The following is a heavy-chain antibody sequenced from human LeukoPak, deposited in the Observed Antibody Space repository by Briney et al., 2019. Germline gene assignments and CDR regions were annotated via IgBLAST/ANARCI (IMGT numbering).Heavy chain of an antibody. V-gene: IGHV4-59*12. CDR1: GGSISSYY. CDR2: IYYSGST. Sequence: SETLSLTCTVSGGSISSYYWSWIRQPPGRGLEWIGYIYYSGSTNYNPSLKSRVTISVDTSKNQFSLKLSSVTAADTAVYYCARLRGVDAFDIWGQGTMVTVSS. D-gene: IGHD3-10*01. CDR3: ARLRGVDAFDI. J-gene: IGHJ3*02.